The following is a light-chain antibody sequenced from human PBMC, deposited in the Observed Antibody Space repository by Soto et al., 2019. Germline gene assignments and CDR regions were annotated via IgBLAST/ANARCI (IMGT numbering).Light chain of an antibody. CDR2: AAS. V-gene: IGKV1-39*01. J-gene: IGKJ4*01. Sequence: DIQMTQSPSSLSASVGDRVTITCRASQSISSYLNWYQQKPGKAPKFLIYAASSLQSGVPSRFSGSGSGTDFTLTISSLQLEDFATYYCQQTHSPPPTFGGGTKVEIK. CDR3: QQTHSPPPT. CDR1: QSISSY.